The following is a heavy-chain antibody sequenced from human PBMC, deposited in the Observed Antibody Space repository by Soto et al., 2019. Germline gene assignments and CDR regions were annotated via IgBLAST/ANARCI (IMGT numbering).Heavy chain of an antibody. Sequence: ASVKVSCKASGYTFTSYYMHWVRQAPGQGLEWMGIINPSGGSTSYAQKFQGRVTMTRDTSTSTVYMELSSLRSEDTAVYYCARDMLSTNGVGRDGMDVWGQGTTVTVSS. CDR1: GYTFTSYY. V-gene: IGHV1-46*01. CDR3: ARDMLSTNGVGRDGMDV. CDR2: INPSGGST. J-gene: IGHJ6*02. D-gene: IGHD2-8*01.